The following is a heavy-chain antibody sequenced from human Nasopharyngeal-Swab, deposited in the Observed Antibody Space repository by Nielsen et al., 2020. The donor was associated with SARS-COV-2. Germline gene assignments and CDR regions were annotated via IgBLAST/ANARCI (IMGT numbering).Heavy chain of an antibody. CDR1: GFTFSNAW. CDR3: TTEGTSGYYDAFDI. J-gene: IGHJ3*02. V-gene: IGHV3-15*01. Sequence: GESLKISCAASGFTFSNAWMSWVRQAPGKGLEWVGRIKSKTDGGTTDYAAPVKGRFTISRDDSKNTLYLQMNSLKTEDTAVYYCTTEGTSGYYDAFDIWGQGTMATVSS. D-gene: IGHD3-22*01. CDR2: IKSKTDGGTT.